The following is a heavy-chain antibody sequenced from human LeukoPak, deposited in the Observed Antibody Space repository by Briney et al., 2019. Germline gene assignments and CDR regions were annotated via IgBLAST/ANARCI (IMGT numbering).Heavy chain of an antibody. V-gene: IGHV4-4*02. CDR2: VYHSGST. CDR1: GGSISSSNW. CDR3: ARQLVVVVPAEFDY. D-gene: IGHD2-2*01. Sequence: SETLSLTCVGSGGSISSSNWWSWVRQPPGKGLEWIGEVYHSGSTNYNPSLKSRVTISVDKSKNQFSLKLSSVTAADTAVYYCARQLVVVVPAEFDYWGQGTLVTVSS. J-gene: IGHJ4*02.